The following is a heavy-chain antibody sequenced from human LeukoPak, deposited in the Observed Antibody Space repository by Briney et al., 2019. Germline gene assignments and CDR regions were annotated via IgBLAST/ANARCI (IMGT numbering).Heavy chain of an antibody. D-gene: IGHD2-15*01. J-gene: IGHJ4*02. Sequence: GGFLRLSCAASGFNFDRFTMNWVRRAPGKGLEWVSAISGSGGSTYYADSVKGRFTISRDNSKNTLYLQMNSLRAEDTAVYYCAKPPGVVVVYYFDYWGQGTLVTVSS. V-gene: IGHV3-23*01. CDR2: ISGSGGST. CDR3: AKPPGVVVVYYFDY. CDR1: GFNFDRFT.